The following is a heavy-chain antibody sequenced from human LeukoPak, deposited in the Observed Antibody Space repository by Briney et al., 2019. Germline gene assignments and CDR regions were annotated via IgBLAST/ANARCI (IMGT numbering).Heavy chain of an antibody. CDR1: GYTFTSNY. CDR3: ARRDYGDPRAFDY. Sequence: ASVKVSCKASGYTFTSNYIRWVRQAPGQGLEWMGIINPSGGSTSYAQKFQGRATMTRDTSTSTVYMELSSLRSEDTAVYYCARRDYGDPRAFDYWGQGTLVTVSS. CDR2: INPSGGST. D-gene: IGHD4-17*01. V-gene: IGHV1-46*01. J-gene: IGHJ4*02.